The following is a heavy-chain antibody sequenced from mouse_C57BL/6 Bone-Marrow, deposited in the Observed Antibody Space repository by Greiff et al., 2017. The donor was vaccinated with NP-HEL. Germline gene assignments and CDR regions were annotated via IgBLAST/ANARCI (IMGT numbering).Heavy chain of an antibody. CDR2: IDPENGDT. D-gene: IGHD1-1*01. Sequence: EVQLVESGAELVRPGASVKLSCTASGFNIKDDYMHWVKQRPEQGLEWIGWIDPENGDTEYASKFQGKATITADTSSNTAYLQLSSLTSEDTAVYYCTSTGSGIFIDYWGQGTTLTVSS. CDR3: TSTGSGIFIDY. J-gene: IGHJ2*01. V-gene: IGHV14-4*01. CDR1: GFNIKDDY.